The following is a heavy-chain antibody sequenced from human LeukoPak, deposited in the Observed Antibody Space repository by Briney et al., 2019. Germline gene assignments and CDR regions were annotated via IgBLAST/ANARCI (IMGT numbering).Heavy chain of an antibody. J-gene: IGHJ4*02. CDR3: ARELPFDY. V-gene: IGHV3-43*01. CDR2: INKGGDRT. CDR1: GFIFDSFS. Sequence: TGGSLRLSCAASGFIFDSFSMHWVRQAPGKGLEWVSLINKGGDRTFYADSVEGRFTISRDNAKNTLYLQMNSLRAEDTAVYYCARELPFDYWGQGTLVTVSS.